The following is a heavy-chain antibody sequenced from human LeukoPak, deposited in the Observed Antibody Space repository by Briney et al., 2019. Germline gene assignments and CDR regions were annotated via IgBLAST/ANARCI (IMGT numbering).Heavy chain of an antibody. J-gene: IGHJ4*02. CDR3: ARDSVGDLLDY. V-gene: IGHV3-11*04. D-gene: IGHD4-17*01. Sequence: LSLTCTVSGGSISSYYWSWIRQPAGKGLEWVSHIDSSGITIYYGDSVKGRFTISRDNAKNLIYLQMDSLRVEDTAIYYCARDSVGDLLDYWGQGTPVTVSS. CDR2: IDSSGITI. CDR1: GGSISSYY.